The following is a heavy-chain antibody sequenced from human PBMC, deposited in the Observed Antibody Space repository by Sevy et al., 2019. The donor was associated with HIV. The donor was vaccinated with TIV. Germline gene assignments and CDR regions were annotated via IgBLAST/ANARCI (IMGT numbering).Heavy chain of an antibody. CDR3: ARGKYYDILTGYTRDYFDY. CDR1: GFTFSSYW. Sequence: GGSLRLSCAASGFTFSSYWMHWVRQAPGKGLVWVSRINSDGSSTSYADSVKGRFTISRDNAKNTLYLQMNSLRAEDTAVYYCARGKYYDILTGYTRDYFDYWGQGTLVTVSS. J-gene: IGHJ4*02. CDR2: INSDGSST. V-gene: IGHV3-74*01. D-gene: IGHD3-9*01.